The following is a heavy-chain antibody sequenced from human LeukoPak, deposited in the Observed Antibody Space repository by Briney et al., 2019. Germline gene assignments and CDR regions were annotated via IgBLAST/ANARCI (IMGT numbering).Heavy chain of an antibody. Sequence: PSETLSLTCTVSGGSISSYYWSWIRQPPGKGLEWIGYIYYSGSTNYNPSLKSRVTISVDTSKNQFSLKLSSVTAADTAVYYCARGQQLVDYYYYYMDVWGKGTTVTISS. CDR3: ARGQQLVDYYYYYMDV. V-gene: IGHV4-59*01. D-gene: IGHD6-13*01. CDR2: IYYSGST. CDR1: GGSISSYY. J-gene: IGHJ6*03.